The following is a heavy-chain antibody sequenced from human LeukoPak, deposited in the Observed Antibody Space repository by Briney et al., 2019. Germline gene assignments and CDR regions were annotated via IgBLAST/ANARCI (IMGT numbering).Heavy chain of an antibody. CDR2: IYTSGST. J-gene: IGHJ3*02. V-gene: IGHV4-61*02. CDR1: GGSISSGNYY. D-gene: IGHD5-18*01. CDR3: ARGYTTMARNTFDI. Sequence: SETLSLTCTVTGGSISSGNYYWSWIRQPAGKGLEWIGRIYTSGSTDYNPSVKSRVTISVDTSKNQFSLKLSSVTAADTAVYYCARGYTTMARNTFDIWGEGTMVTVSS.